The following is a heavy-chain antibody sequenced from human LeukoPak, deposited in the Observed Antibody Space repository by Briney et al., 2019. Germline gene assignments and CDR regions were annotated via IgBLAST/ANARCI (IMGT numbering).Heavy chain of an antibody. V-gene: IGHV3-30*18. CDR1: GFTFSSYG. D-gene: IGHD3-9*01. CDR2: ISYDGSNK. J-gene: IGHJ4*02. Sequence: GGSLRLSCAAPGFTFSSYGMHWVRQAPGKGLEWVAVISYDGSNKYYADSVKGRFTISRDNSKNTLYLQMNSLRAEDTAVYYCAKEGENYDILTGYPDYWGQGTLVTVSS. CDR3: AKEGENYDILTGYPDY.